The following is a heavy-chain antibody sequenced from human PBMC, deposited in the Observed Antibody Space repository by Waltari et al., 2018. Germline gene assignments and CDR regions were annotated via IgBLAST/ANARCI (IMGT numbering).Heavy chain of an antibody. J-gene: IGHJ6*02. Sequence: QVQLVQSGAEVKKPGASVKVSCKASGYTFTSYAMHWVRQAPGQRREWMGWINAGNGNTKYSQKFQGRVTITRDTSASTAYMELSSLRSEDTAVYYCARARTLGGMDVWGQGTTVTVSS. V-gene: IGHV1-3*01. CDR3: ARARTLGGMDV. D-gene: IGHD5-12*01. CDR1: GYTFTSYA. CDR2: INAGNGNT.